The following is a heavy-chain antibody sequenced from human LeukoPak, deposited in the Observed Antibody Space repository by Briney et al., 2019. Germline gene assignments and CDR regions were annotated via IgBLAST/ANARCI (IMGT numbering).Heavy chain of an antibody. CDR3: ARGRIAVYDY. CDR1: GGSFSGYY. D-gene: IGHD6-19*01. V-gene: IGHV4-34*01. CDR2: INHSGST. J-gene: IGHJ4*02. Sequence: SETLSLTCAVYGGSFSGYYWSWIRQPPGEGLEWIGEINHSGSTNYNPSLKSRVTISVDTSKNQFSLKLSSVTAADTAVYYCARGRIAVYDYWGQGTLVTVSS.